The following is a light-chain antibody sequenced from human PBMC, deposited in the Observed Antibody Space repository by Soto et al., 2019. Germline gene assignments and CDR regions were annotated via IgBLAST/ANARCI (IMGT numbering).Light chain of an antibody. J-gene: IGKJ1*01. CDR3: QQYGSAPTWT. CDR1: QSVHSNY. Sequence: EIVLTPSPGTLSLSPGERAPLSCRASQSVHSNYLALYQQKPAQAPRLLIYGASTRATGIPDRFDGSGSGTDFTLTISRLEPEDFAVYYCQQYGSAPTWTFGQGTKVDIK. V-gene: IGKV3-20*01. CDR2: GAS.